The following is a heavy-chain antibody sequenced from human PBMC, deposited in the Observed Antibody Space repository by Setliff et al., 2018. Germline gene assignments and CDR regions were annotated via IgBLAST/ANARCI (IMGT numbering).Heavy chain of an antibody. D-gene: IGHD3-10*01. CDR2: IYYSGST. Sequence: PSETLSLTCTVSGGSISSHYWSWIRQPPGKGLEWIGSIYYSGSTNYNPSLKSRVTISVDTSKNQVSLKLSSVTAADTAVYYCASCSQNYYGSGSYTLDAFDIWGQGTMVTVPS. V-gene: IGHV4-59*08. CDR1: GGSISSHY. CDR3: ASCSQNYYGSGSYTLDAFDI. J-gene: IGHJ3*02.